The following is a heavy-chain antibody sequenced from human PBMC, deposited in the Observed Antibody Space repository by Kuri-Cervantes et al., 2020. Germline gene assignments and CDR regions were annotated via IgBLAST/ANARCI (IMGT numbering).Heavy chain of an antibody. V-gene: IGHV3-33*08. CDR2: IWYDGSNK. J-gene: IGHJ6*03. D-gene: IGHD6-6*01. CDR1: GFTFSNAW. CDR3: ARERSSSSSRQTSYYYYYMDV. Sequence: GESLKISCAASGFTFSNAWMSWVRQAPGKGLEWVAVIWYDGSNKYYADSVKGRFTISRDNSKNTLYLQMNSLRAEDTAVYYCARERSSSSSRQTSYYYYYMDVWGKGTTVTVSS.